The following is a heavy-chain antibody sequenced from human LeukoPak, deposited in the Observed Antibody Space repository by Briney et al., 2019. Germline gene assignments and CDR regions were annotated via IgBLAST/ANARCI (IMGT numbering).Heavy chain of an antibody. V-gene: IGHV1-46*01. J-gene: IGHJ4*02. CDR3: AREPRDSFYFDY. Sequence: ASVTVSCKAFGYTFTTYYMHWVRQASGQGREWMGIINPSAGNTGFTQKFQGRVTMTRDASTSTVYMELNSLRSEDTAVYYCAREPRDSFYFDYWGQGTLVTVSS. D-gene: IGHD2-15*01. CDR2: INPSAGNT. CDR1: GYTFTTYY.